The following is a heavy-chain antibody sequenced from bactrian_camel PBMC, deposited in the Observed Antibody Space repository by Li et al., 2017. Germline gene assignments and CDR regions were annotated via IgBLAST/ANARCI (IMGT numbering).Heavy chain of an antibody. J-gene: IGHJ6*01. CDR2: VWTGGGSP. CDR3: AADEGVCGLWRTFPPSF. CDR1: GITFSRHD. D-gene: IGHD1*01. Sequence: DVQLVESGGGLVQPGESLRLSCVASGITFSRHDMSWVRQAPGKEREGVGRVWTGGGSPRYTDSAKGRFTISQDNINGTVYLRIDSLKPEDTAMYYCAADEGVCGLWRTFPPSFWGQGTQVTVS. V-gene: IGHV3S40*01.